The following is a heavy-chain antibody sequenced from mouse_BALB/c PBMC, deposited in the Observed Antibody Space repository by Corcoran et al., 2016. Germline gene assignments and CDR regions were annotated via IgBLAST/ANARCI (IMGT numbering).Heavy chain of an antibody. CDR3: ARGAITTVVAYYVDY. CDR2: ILTGSGST. V-gene: IGHV1-9*01. Sequence: QVQLQQSGAELMKPGASVKISCKATGYTFSSYGIEWVKQRPGHGLKWIGEILTGSGSTNYNEKFKGKATFTADTSSNTAYMQLSSLTSEDSAVYYCARGAITTVVAYYVDYWGQGTTLTVSS. CDR1: GYTFSSYG. D-gene: IGHD1-1*01. J-gene: IGHJ2*01.